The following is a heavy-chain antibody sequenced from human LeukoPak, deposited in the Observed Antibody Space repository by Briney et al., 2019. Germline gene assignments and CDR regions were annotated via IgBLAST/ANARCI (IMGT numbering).Heavy chain of an antibody. CDR1: GGTFSSYA. V-gene: IGHV1-69*13. CDR3: ARGGRIQLRWGYFDY. CDR2: IIPIFGTA. J-gene: IGHJ4*02. D-gene: IGHD5-18*01. Sequence: GASVKVSCKASGGTFSSYAISWVRQAPGQGLEWMGGIIPIFGTANYAQKFQGRVTITADESTSTAYMELSSLRSEDTAVYYCARGGRIQLRWGYFDYWGQGTLVTVSS.